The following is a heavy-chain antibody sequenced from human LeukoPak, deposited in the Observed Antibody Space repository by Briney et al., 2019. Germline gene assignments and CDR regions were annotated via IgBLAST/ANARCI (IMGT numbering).Heavy chain of an antibody. Sequence: GGSLRLSCAASGFTVSSNYMSWVRQAPGKGLEWVSVIYTSGSTYYADSVKGRFTISRDNSQNTLYLQMNSLRAEDTAVYYCTKGLWAGVSAARDWGQGALVTVSS. V-gene: IGHV3-66*01. CDR1: GFTVSSNY. D-gene: IGHD2-8*01. CDR3: TKGLWAGVSAARD. J-gene: IGHJ4*02. CDR2: IYTSGST.